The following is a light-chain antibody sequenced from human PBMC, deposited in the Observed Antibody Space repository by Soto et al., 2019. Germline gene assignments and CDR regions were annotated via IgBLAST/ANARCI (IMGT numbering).Light chain of an antibody. CDR1: SSDVGGYNY. CDR3: SSYAGSRNV. V-gene: IGLV2-8*01. Sequence: QSALTQPPSASGSPGQSVAISCTGTSSDVGGYNYVSWYQQHPGKAPKLMIYGVHKRPSGVPDRFSGSKSGNTAALTVSGLQAEDEADYYCSSYAGSRNVFGTGTKLTVL. J-gene: IGLJ1*01. CDR2: GVH.